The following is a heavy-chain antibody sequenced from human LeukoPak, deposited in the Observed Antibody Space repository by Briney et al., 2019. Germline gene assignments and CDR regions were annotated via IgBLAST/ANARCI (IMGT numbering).Heavy chain of an antibody. CDR3: ARIFSLSFDY. CDR1: GYTFTGYY. V-gene: IGHV1-2*02. D-gene: IGHD3-16*01. CDR2: INPDNGDT. J-gene: IGHJ4*02. Sequence: GASVKVSCKASGYTFTGYYLHWVRQAPGQGLEWMGWINPDNGDTKYAQKFQGRVTLTRDTSINTAYMELNVLRPDDSAIYFCARIFSLSFDYWGQGALVSVSS.